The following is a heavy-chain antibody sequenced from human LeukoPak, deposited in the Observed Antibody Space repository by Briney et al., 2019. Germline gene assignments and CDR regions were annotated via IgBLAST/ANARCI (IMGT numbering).Heavy chain of an antibody. Sequence: PGGSLRLSCAASGFTFDSYGMHWVRQAPGKGLEWVAVISYDGNNKYYANSVKGRFTISRDNSKNTLYLQMNSLRAEDTAVYYCTRGRDLSLYHFNYWGQGTLVTVSS. CDR2: ISYDGNNK. V-gene: IGHV3-30*03. CDR3: TRGRDLSLYHFNY. CDR1: GFTFDSYG. J-gene: IGHJ4*02.